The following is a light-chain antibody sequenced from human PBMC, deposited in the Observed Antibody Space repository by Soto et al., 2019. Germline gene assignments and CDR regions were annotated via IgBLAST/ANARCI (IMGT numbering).Light chain of an antibody. Sequence: EIVLTHSQGTLSLSPCERATLSFRASQTISRSYLAWYQQKPGQAPRLLIYGASSRATGIPDRFSGRDSGTDFTLTISRLEPEDFAVYFCQQYGSSGTFGQGTKVDIK. CDR1: QTISRSY. CDR2: GAS. J-gene: IGKJ1*01. V-gene: IGKV3-20*01. CDR3: QQYGSSGT.